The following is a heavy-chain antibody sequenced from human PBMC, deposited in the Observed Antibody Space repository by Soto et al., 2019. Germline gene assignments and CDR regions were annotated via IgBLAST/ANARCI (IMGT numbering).Heavy chain of an antibody. V-gene: IGHV1-46*01. Sequence: ASVKVSCKASGYIFTSYYIHWVRQAPGQGLEWMGIINTSVGSASNAQRFQGRVTMTRDTSTSTVFMELSSLRYEDTAVYYCVRDGSGSYYGWFDRWG. CDR2: INTSVGSA. CDR3: VRDGSGSYYGWFDR. D-gene: IGHD3-10*01. J-gene: IGHJ5*02. CDR1: GYIFTSYY.